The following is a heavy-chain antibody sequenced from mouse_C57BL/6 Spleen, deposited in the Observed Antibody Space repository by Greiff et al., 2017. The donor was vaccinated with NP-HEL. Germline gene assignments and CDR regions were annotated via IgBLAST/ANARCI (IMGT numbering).Heavy chain of an antibody. Sequence: LQESGAELVKPGASVKISCKASGYAFSSYWMNWVKQRPGKGLEWIGQIYPGDGDTNYNGKFKGKATLTADKSSSTSYMQLSSLTSEDSAVYFCARDYAGVFDYWGQGTTLTVSS. J-gene: IGHJ2*01. CDR2: IYPGDGDT. CDR1: GYAFSSYW. V-gene: IGHV1-80*01. CDR3: ARDYAGVFDY. D-gene: IGHD1-1*01.